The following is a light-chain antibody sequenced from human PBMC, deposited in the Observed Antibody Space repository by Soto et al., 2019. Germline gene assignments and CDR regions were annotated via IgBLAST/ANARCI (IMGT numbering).Light chain of an antibody. CDR3: SSFAVSGTLVV. J-gene: IGLJ2*01. CDR2: EAT. CDR1: RNDIGNYNL. Sequence: QSALTQPASVSGSPGQSITISCTGTRNDIGNYNLVSWYQHRPGKAPKVIIYEATKRPSGVSGRFSGSKSGNTASLTISGLQAEDEADYHCSSFAVSGTLVVFGAGTKVTVL. V-gene: IGLV2-23*01.